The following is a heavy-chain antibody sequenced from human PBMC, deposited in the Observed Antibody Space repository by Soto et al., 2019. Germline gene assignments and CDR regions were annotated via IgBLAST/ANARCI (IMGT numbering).Heavy chain of an antibody. Sequence: ASVKVSCKASGYTFTSYDINWVRQATGQGLEWMGWMNPNSGNTGYAQKFQGRVAMTRNTSISTAYMELSSLRSEDTAVYYCARVRITIFGVVIYAFDIWGQGTMVTVSS. V-gene: IGHV1-8*01. CDR2: MNPNSGNT. CDR3: ARVRITIFGVVIYAFDI. CDR1: GYTFTSYD. J-gene: IGHJ3*02. D-gene: IGHD3-3*01.